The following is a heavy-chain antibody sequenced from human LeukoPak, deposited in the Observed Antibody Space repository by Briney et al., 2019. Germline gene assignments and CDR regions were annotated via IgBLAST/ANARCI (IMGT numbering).Heavy chain of an antibody. J-gene: IGHJ4*02. V-gene: IGHV4-34*01. D-gene: IGHD6-19*01. CDR2: INHSGST. Sequence: SETLSLTCDVYGGSFSGYYWSWIRQPPGKGLEWIGEINHSGSTNRKPSLKSQVTISVDTSKDQFSLKLSSVTAADTAVYYCARGSGWYYYWGQGTLVTVSS. CDR3: ARGSGWYYY. CDR1: GGSFSGYY.